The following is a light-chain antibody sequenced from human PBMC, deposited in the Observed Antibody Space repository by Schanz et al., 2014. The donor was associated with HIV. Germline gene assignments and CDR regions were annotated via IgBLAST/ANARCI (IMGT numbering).Light chain of an antibody. V-gene: IGLV2-14*03. J-gene: IGLJ1*01. CDR1: SSDIGAYNY. Sequence: QSALTQPASVSGSPGQSITLSCTGSSSDIGAYNYVSWYQQHPDRAPKLLIFDVTNRPSDISHRFSGSKSGITASLTISGLQAEDEADYYCQSYDSSLSGLYVFGTGTKLTVL. CDR3: QSYDSSLSGLYV. CDR2: DVT.